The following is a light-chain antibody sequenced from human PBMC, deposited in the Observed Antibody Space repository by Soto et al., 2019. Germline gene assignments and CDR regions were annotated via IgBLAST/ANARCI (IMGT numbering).Light chain of an antibody. Sequence: DIQMTQSPSTLSASVGDRVTITCRASQSINNWLACYQRKPGRAPKLLIYDASTLQIGVPSRFSGSGSGTEFTLTISSLRPDDFATYYCQHYNSFSTFGQGTKVEIK. CDR2: DAS. V-gene: IGKV1-5*01. J-gene: IGKJ1*01. CDR1: QSINNW. CDR3: QHYNSFST.